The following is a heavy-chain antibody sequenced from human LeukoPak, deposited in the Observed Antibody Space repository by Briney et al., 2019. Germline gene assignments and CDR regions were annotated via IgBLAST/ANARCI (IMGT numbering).Heavy chain of an antibody. J-gene: IGHJ4*02. CDR1: NGSINFVSYY. CDR2: IHYTGNT. Sequence: SETLSLTCTVSNGSINFVSYYWSWIRQPPGKGLEWLGYIHYTGNTIYNPSLKSRVTISKDTAKNQFSLKVSSVTAADTAVYYCARDGAGMTGTGLDYWGQGILATVSS. CDR3: ARDGAGMTGTGLDY. V-gene: IGHV4-61*01. D-gene: IGHD3-9*01.